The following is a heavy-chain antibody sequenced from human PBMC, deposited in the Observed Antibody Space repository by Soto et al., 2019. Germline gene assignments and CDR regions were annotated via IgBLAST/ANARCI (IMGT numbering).Heavy chain of an antibody. Sequence: EVHLVESGGGLVQPRGSLRLSCAASGFTFSDYSMHWVRQAPGKGLEWVSYISSGSTTIYYADSVKGRFTISRDNAKNSLYLQMNSLRAEDTAVYYCATYSSSWYVWDYWGQGTLVTVSS. CDR1: GFTFSDYS. CDR2: ISSGSTTI. D-gene: IGHD6-13*01. CDR3: ATYSSSWYVWDY. V-gene: IGHV3-48*01. J-gene: IGHJ4*02.